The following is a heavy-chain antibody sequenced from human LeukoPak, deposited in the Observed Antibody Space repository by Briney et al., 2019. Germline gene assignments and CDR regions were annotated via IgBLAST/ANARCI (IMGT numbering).Heavy chain of an antibody. V-gene: IGHV3-30*18. CDR2: ISYDGSNK. CDR1: GFSFSGYG. CDR3: AKYLAHSSGWLLDAFDI. D-gene: IGHD6-19*01. Sequence: PGRSLRLSCAASGFSFSGYGMHWVRQAPGKGLEWVAVISYDGSNKYYADSVKGRFIISRDNSKNTLYEQMNSLRAEDTAVYYCAKYLAHSSGWLLDAFDIWGQGTMVTVSS. J-gene: IGHJ3*02.